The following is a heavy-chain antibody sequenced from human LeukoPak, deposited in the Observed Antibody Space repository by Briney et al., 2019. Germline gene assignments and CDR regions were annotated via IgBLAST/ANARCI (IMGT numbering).Heavy chain of an antibody. J-gene: IGHJ6*03. D-gene: IGHD4-17*01. V-gene: IGHV3-7*01. CDR3: ARDRKGIGDYGDYYYYMDV. Sequence: PGGSLRLSCAASGFTFSSYWMSWVRQAPGKGLEWVGNIKEDGSEKYYVDSVKGRFTISRDNAKNSLYLQMNSMRAEDTAVYYCARDRKGIGDYGDYYYYMDVWGKGTTVTVSS. CDR1: GFTFSSYW. CDR2: IKEDGSEK.